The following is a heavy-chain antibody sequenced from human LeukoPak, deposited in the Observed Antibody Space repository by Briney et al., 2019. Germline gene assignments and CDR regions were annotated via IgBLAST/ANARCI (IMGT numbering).Heavy chain of an antibody. J-gene: IGHJ6*02. CDR2: IYYSGST. CDR3: ASSEAVAGSYYYYGMDV. Sequence: SETLSLTCTVSGGSISSYYWSWIRQPPGKGLEWIGYIYYSGSTNYNPSLKSRVTISVDTSKNQFSLKLSSVTAADTAVYYCASSEAVAGSYYYYGMDVWGQGTTVTVSS. CDR1: GGSISSYY. D-gene: IGHD6-19*01. V-gene: IGHV4-59*01.